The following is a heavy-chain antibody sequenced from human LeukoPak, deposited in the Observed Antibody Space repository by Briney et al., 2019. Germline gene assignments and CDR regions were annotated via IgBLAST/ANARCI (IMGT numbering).Heavy chain of an antibody. Sequence: EPSETLSLTCAFYGGSFSGYYWSWIRQPPGKGLEWIGEINHSGGANYNPSLKSRATIALDPSKSQFSLKLRSVTAADTAVYYCARGREYQMLLRRSGYYMDVWGTGTAVTVSS. CDR3: ARGREYQMLLRRSGYYMDV. J-gene: IGHJ6*03. CDR2: INHSGGA. D-gene: IGHD2-2*01. V-gene: IGHV4-34*01. CDR1: GGSFSGYY.